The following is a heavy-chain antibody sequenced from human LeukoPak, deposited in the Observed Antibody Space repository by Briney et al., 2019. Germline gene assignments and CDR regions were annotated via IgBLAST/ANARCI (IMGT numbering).Heavy chain of an antibody. Sequence: GGSLRLSCAASGFTFGSYWRSGVRQAPGKGLEWVANIKQDGSEKYYVDSVKGRFTISRDNDKNSLYLQMNSLRAEDTAVYYCASHYYDSSCSHFDYWGQGTLVTVSS. V-gene: IGHV3-7*01. CDR3: ASHYYDSSCSHFDY. CDR1: GFTFGSYW. D-gene: IGHD3-22*01. J-gene: IGHJ4*02. CDR2: IKQDGSEK.